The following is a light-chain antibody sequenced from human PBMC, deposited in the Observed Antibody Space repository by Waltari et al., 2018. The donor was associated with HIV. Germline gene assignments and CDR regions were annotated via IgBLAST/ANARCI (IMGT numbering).Light chain of an antibody. CDR3: AAWDDSLSGFWV. V-gene: IGLV1-47*02. Sequence: QSVLTQPPSASGTPGQRVPISCSGSSSNIGSKYVYWYKHLPGTAPILLIHSNHQRPSGVPDRFSGSKSGTSASLAISGLRSEDEADYYCAAWDDSLSGFWVFGGGTKLTVL. CDR1: SSNIGSKY. CDR2: SNH. J-gene: IGLJ3*02.